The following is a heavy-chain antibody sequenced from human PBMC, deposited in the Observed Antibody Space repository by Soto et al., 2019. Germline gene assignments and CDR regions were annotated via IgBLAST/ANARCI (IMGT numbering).Heavy chain of an antibody. CDR1: GFAFNNYG. J-gene: IGHJ4*02. Sequence: GGSLRLSCTVSGFAFNNYGINWVRQAPGQELEWVSSISKSDYTYYSDSVKGRFTISRDNAKNSVSLQMNTLRVEDTAVYYCAREDSIIIPAVSDFWGQGTLVTVSS. D-gene: IGHD2-2*01. V-gene: IGHV3-21*01. CDR3: AREDSIIIPAVSDF. CDR2: ISKSDYT.